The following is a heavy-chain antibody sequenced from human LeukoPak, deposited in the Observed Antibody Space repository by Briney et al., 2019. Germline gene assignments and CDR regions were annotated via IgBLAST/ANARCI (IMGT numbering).Heavy chain of an antibody. CDR1: GFTFDDYA. CDR2: ISWNSGSL. J-gene: IGHJ5*02. D-gene: IGHD5-24*01. Sequence: GGSLRLSCAASGFTFDDYAMHWVRQAPGKGLEWVSGISWNSGSLGYADSVKGRFTISRDNAKNSLYLQMNSLRAEDTALYYCAKDDSAEMAPISGWFDPWGQGTLVTVSS. CDR3: AKDDSAEMAPISGWFDP. V-gene: IGHV3-9*01.